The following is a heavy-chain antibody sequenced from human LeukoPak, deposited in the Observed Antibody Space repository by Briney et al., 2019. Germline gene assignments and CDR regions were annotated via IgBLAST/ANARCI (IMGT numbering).Heavy chain of an antibody. CDR3: AGVIRAEENPTFDI. V-gene: IGHV4-4*02. CDR2: ISHSGST. CDR1: GFTFSSYW. Sequence: GSLRLACAASGFTFSSYWMSWVRQPPGKGLEWIGEISHSGSTNYNPSLKSRVTITVDKSKNQFSLKLSSVTAADTAVFYCAGVIRAEENPTFDIWGQGTMVTVSS. J-gene: IGHJ3*02.